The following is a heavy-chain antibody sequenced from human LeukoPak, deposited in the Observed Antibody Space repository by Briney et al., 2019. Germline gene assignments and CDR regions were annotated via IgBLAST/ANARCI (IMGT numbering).Heavy chain of an antibody. CDR3: ARDAPYGSPFDY. V-gene: IGHV4-59*01. D-gene: IGHD3-10*01. J-gene: IGHJ4*02. CDR2: IHYTGST. Sequence: SETLSLTCTVSGGSISSYDWGWIRQPPGKGLEWVGLIHYTGSTNYNPSLKSRVTISVDTSKNQFSLKLTSVTPADTAVYYCARDAPYGSPFDYWGQGTLVTVSS. CDR1: GGSISSYD.